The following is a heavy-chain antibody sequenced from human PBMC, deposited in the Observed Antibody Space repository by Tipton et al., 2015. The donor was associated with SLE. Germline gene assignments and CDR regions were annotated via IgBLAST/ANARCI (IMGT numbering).Heavy chain of an antibody. V-gene: IGHV1-46*01. CDR3: AREGREYCRSTSCPWDY. CDR1: GYTFTSYY. CDR2: INPSGGST. Sequence: QSGAEVKKPGASVKVSCKASGYTFTSYYMHWVRQAPGQGLEWMGIINPSGGSTSYAQKFQGRVTMTRDTSTSTVYMELSSLRSEDTAVYYCAREGREYCRSTSCPWDYWGQGTLVTVSS. J-gene: IGHJ4*02. D-gene: IGHD2-2*01.